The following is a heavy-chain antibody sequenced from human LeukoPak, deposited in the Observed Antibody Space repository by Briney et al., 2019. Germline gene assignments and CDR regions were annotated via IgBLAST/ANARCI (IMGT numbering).Heavy chain of an antibody. CDR3: ATRKDTRSYDYVWGDPSPSPYYFDY. CDR2: ISYDGSKK. V-gene: IGHV3-30*04. CDR1: GFTFSTYA. Sequence: PGRSLRLSCAAPGFTFSTYAMHWVRQAPGKGLEWVSVISYDGSKKYYADSVKGRFTISRDNSKNTLYLQMNSLRTEDTAVYYCATRKDTRSYDYVWGDPSPSPYYFDYWGQGTLVTVSS. J-gene: IGHJ4*02. D-gene: IGHD3-16*01.